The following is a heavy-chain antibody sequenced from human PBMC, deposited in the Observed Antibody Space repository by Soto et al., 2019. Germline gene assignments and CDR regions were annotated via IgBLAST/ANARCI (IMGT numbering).Heavy chain of an antibody. CDR2: IMPIFGRA. Sequence: SVKVSCKASGGTFSNYAFSWVRQAPGQGLEWLGGIMPIFGRADYAQKFRGRVTITADESTSTAHMELNRLKTEDTGLYFCSTNKRYSWSLDLWGPGTTVTVSS. CDR1: GGTFSNYA. J-gene: IGHJ6*02. V-gene: IGHV1-69*13. CDR3: STNKRYSWSLDL. D-gene: IGHD1-26*01.